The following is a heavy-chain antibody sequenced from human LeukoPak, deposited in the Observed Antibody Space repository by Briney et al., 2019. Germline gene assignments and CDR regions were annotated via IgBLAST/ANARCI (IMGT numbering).Heavy chain of an antibody. CDR3: GKVGGNSNS. J-gene: IGHJ5*02. CDR1: GGSITSDIFY. D-gene: IGHD4-23*01. V-gene: IGHV4-31*03. CDR2: IHNSRGT. Sequence: SETLSLTCTVSGGSITSDIFYWNWIRQHPGKGLEWIGSIHNSRGTSYNPSLESRLTRSVDTSENQFFLKMCYVTAADTAMYYCGKVGGNSNSWGQGTLVTVSS.